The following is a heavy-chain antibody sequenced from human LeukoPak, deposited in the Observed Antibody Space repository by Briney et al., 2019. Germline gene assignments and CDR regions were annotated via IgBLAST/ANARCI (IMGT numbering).Heavy chain of an antibody. CDR3: AKDLTTVTRDAFDI. CDR1: GFTVSSNY. D-gene: IGHD4-11*01. V-gene: IGHV3-53*01. Sequence: GGSLRLSCAASGFTVSSNYMSWVRQAPGKGLEWVSIIYSGGSTYYADSVKGRFTISRDNSKNTLYLQMNSLRAEDTAVYYCAKDLTTVTRDAFDIWGQGTMVTVSS. CDR2: IYSGGST. J-gene: IGHJ3*02.